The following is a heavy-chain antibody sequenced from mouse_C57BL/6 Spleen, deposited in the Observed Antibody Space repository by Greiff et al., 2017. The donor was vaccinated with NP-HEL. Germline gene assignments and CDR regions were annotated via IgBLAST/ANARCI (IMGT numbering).Heavy chain of an antibody. V-gene: IGHV1-26*01. CDR3: ARRRRYYYGSSYAMDY. J-gene: IGHJ4*01. CDR1: GYTFTDYY. CDR2: INPNNGGT. Sequence: EVKLQQSGPELVKPGASVKISCKASGYTFTDYYMNWVKQSHGKSLEWIGDINPNNGGTSYNQKFKGKATLTVDKSSSTAYMELRSLTSEDSAVYYCARRRRYYYGSSYAMDYWGQGTSVTVSS. D-gene: IGHD1-1*01.